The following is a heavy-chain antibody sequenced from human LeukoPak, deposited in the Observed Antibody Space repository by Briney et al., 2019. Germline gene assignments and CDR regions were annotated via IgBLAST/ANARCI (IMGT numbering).Heavy chain of an antibody. D-gene: IGHD6-19*01. J-gene: IGHJ6*02. CDR3: ARQPRPQWLYLHYYYGMDV. CDR1: GFTFSSYG. CDR2: IWYDGSNK. V-gene: IGHV3-33*01. Sequence: GGSLRLSCAASGFTFSSYGMHWVRQAPGKGLEWVAVIWYDGSNKYYADSVKGRFTISRDNSKNTLYLQMNSLRAEDTAVYYCARQPRPQWLYLHYYYGMDVWGQGTTVTVSS.